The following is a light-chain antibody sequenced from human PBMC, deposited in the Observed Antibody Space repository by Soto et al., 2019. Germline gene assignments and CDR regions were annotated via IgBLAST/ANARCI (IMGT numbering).Light chain of an antibody. CDR2: GAS. V-gene: IGKV3-20*01. CDR1: QSVSSSY. J-gene: IGKJ4*01. Sequence: EIVLTQSPGTLSLSPGERATLSCRASQSVSSSYLAWYRQKPGQAPRLLIYGASNKAAGIPDRFSGSGSGTDFTLTISRLEREDFAVYYCQQYDRPPLTFGGGTKVDIK. CDR3: QQYDRPPLT.